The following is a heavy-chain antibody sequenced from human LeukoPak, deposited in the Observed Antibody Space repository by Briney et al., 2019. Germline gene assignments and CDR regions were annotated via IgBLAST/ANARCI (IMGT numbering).Heavy chain of an antibody. V-gene: IGHV3-7*01. CDR3: SRSLNS. J-gene: IGHJ4*02. Sequence: TGWSLRLSCAASGFSFSTSWMDWVRPAPGKGLEWVANIKPDGSEKYYVDSVKGRFTNSRDNAKKSRFLQMNSLRVEDTAVYYCSRSLNSWGQGTLVTASS. CDR2: IKPDGSEK. CDR1: GFSFSTSW.